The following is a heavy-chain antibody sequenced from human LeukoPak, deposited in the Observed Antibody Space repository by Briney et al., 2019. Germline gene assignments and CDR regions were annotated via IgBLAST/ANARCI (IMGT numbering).Heavy chain of an antibody. V-gene: IGHV3-30-3*01. Sequence: PGRSLRLSCAASGFTFSSYAMHWVRQAPGKGLEWVAVISYDGSNKYYADSVKGRFTISRDNSKNTLYLQMNSLRAEDTAAYYCARDTRVAPNTYYFDYWGQGTLVTVSS. CDR2: ISYDGSNK. CDR1: GFTFSSYA. CDR3: ARDTRVAPNTYYFDY. J-gene: IGHJ4*02. D-gene: IGHD2-2*01.